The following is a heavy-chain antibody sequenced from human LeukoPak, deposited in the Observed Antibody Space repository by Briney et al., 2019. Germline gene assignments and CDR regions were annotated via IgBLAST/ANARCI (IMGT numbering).Heavy chain of an antibody. CDR1: GGSIRSYY. CDR2: IHYTGST. J-gene: IGHJ4*02. D-gene: IGHD4-23*01. V-gene: IGHV4-59*08. Sequence: SETLSLTCTVSGGSIRSYYWSWIRQPPGKGLEWIGYIHYTGSTNYNPSLKSRVTISVDTSKNQFSLQLSSVTAADTAVYYCARRYGGKGGFDYWGQGTLVTVSS. CDR3: ARRYGGKGGFDY.